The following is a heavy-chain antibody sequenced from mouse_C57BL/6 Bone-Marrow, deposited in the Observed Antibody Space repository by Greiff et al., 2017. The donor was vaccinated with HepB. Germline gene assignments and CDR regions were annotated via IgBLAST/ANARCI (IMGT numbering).Heavy chain of an antibody. D-gene: IGHD2-3*01. J-gene: IGHJ4*01. CDR1: GYTFTSYW. CDR3: ARGRGFYAGAMDY. Sequence: QVQLQQPGAELVKPGASVKLSCKASGYTFTSYWMHWVKQRPGQGLEWIGMIHPNSGGTNYNEKFKSKATLTVDKSSSTAYMQLSSLTSEDSAVYYRARGRGFYAGAMDYSGQGTAVPVSA. V-gene: IGHV1-64*01. CDR2: IHPNSGGT.